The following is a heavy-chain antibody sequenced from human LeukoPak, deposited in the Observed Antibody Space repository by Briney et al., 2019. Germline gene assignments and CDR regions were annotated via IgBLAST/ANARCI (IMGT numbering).Heavy chain of an antibody. V-gene: IGHV3-21*01. D-gene: IGHD3-10*01. CDR2: ITSSSSYI. CDR3: ARDRGTWRDAFDI. CDR1: GFTFSSYG. J-gene: IGHJ3*02. Sequence: GGSLRLSCAASGFTFSSYGMHWVRQAPGKGLEWVSSITSSSSYIYYADSVKGRFTISRDNAKNSLYLQMNSLRAEDTAVYYCARDRGTWRDAFDIWGQGTMVTVSS.